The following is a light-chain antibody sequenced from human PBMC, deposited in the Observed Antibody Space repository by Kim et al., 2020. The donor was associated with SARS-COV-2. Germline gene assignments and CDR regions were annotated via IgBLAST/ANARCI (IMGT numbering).Light chain of an antibody. CDR2: KNN. J-gene: IGLJ3*02. CDR3: AAWDDSLSGPL. V-gene: IGLV1-47*01. Sequence: QSVLTQPPSASGTPGQRVTISCSGSTSNIGKSYVHWYQQLPGTAPKLLIYKNNQRPSGVSDRFSASKSGTSAFLAISGLRSEDEADYHCAAWDDSLSGPLFGGGTQLTVL. CDR1: TSNIGKSY.